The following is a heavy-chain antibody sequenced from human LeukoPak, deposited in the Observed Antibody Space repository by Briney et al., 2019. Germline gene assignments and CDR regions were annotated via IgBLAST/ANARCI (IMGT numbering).Heavy chain of an antibody. CDR3: ARDSDAAYNWNYSPSGY. D-gene: IGHD1-7*01. Sequence: ASVKVSCKASGYTFTGYYMHWGRQAPGQGLECMGWINPNSGGTNYAQKFQGRVTMTRDTSISTASMELSRLRSDDTAVYYCARDSDAAYNWNYSPSGYWGQGTLVTVSS. CDR1: GYTFTGYY. V-gene: IGHV1-2*02. J-gene: IGHJ4*02. CDR2: INPNSGGT.